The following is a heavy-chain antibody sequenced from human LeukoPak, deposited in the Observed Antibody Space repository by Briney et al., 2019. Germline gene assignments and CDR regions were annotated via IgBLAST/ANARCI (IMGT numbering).Heavy chain of an antibody. CDR2: IWYDGSNK. CDR1: GFTFSSYG. Sequence: GGSLRLSCAASGFTFSSYGMHWVRQAPGKGLEWVAVIWYDGSNKYYADSVKGRFTISRDNPKNTLYLQMNSLRAEDTAVYYCARGPCSTSCNVFEPWGQGTLVTVSS. CDR3: ARGPCSTSCNVFEP. D-gene: IGHD2-2*01. J-gene: IGHJ5*02. V-gene: IGHV3-33*01.